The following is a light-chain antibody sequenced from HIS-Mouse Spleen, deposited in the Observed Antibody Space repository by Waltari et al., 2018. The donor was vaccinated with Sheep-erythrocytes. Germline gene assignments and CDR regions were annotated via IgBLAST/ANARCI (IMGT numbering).Light chain of an antibody. CDR1: SSDVGGYNY. Sequence: QSALTQPPSAAGSPGQSVTIPCPGTSSDVGGYNYVSWYQQHPGKAPKLMSYEVSKRPSGVPDRFSGSKSGNTASLTVSWLPAEDEADYYCSSYAGSNNWVFGGGTKLTVL. J-gene: IGLJ3*02. CDR2: EVS. V-gene: IGLV2-8*01. CDR3: SSYAGSNNWV.